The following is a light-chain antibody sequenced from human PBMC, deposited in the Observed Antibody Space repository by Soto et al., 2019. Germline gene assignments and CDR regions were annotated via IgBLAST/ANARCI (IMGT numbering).Light chain of an antibody. Sequence: EIVLTQSPGTLSLSPGERATLSCRASQSISSNYLAWYQQRPGQAPRLLIFGASYRATGIPDRFSGSGSVTDFTLTISRLEPEDFAVYYCQQYSSSPPEFTFGPGTRVDSK. V-gene: IGKV3-20*01. CDR1: QSISSNY. CDR2: GAS. J-gene: IGKJ3*01. CDR3: QQYSSSPPEFT.